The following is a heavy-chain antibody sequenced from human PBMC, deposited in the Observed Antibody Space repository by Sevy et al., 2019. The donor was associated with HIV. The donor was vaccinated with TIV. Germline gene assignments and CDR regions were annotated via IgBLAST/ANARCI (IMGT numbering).Heavy chain of an antibody. J-gene: IGHJ4*02. V-gene: IGHV5-51*01. CDR1: GYKFTSYW. CDR3: ARRVYDTSGYPQYYFDY. D-gene: IGHD3-22*01. Sequence: GESLKISCQGSGYKFTSYWIAWVRQMPGKGLEWMGIIYPGDSETRYNPSLQGQVTISADKSISTAYLQWSSLKASDTAIYFCARRVYDTSGYPQYYFDYWGQGTLVTVSS. CDR2: IYPGDSET.